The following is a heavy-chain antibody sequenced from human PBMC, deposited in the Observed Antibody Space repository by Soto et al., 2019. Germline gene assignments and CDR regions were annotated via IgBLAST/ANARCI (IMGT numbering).Heavy chain of an antibody. D-gene: IGHD4-4*01. J-gene: IGHJ4*02. CDR2: INPNSGGT. Sequence: ASVKVSCNASGYTFTGYYVHCVRQAPGQGLEWMGWINPNSGGTNYAQKFQGWVTMTRDTSISTAYMELSRLRSDDTAVYYCARPGVTRPVLYFDHWGQGTLVTVSS. V-gene: IGHV1-2*04. CDR3: ARPGVTRPVLYFDH. CDR1: GYTFTGYY.